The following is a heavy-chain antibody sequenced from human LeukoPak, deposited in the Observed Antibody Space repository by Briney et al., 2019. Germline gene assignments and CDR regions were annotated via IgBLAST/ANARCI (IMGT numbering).Heavy chain of an antibody. CDR2: ISSSGSTV. V-gene: IGHV3-48*03. D-gene: IGHD2-15*01. J-gene: IGHJ4*02. CDR3: AKGVVGVAAKYYFDY. CDR1: GFTFSSYE. Sequence: GGSLRLSCAASGFTFSSYEMNWVRQAPGKGLEWVSYISSSGSTVSYADSVTGRFTISRDNSKNTLNLQMNSLRAEDTALYYCAKGVVGVAAKYYFDYWGQGTLGTVSS.